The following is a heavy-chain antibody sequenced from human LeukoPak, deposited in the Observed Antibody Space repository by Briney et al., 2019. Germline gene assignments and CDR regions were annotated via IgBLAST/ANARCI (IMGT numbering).Heavy chain of an antibody. Sequence: ASVKVSCKASGGTFSSYAISWVRQAPGQGLEWMGGIIPIFGTANYAQKFQGRVTITADESTSTAYMELSSLRSEDTAVYYCARGPPWSGYPVYYYMDVWGKGTTVTVSS. CDR2: IIPIFGTA. D-gene: IGHD3-3*01. J-gene: IGHJ6*03. V-gene: IGHV1-69*13. CDR3: ARGPPWSGYPVYYYMDV. CDR1: GGTFSSYA.